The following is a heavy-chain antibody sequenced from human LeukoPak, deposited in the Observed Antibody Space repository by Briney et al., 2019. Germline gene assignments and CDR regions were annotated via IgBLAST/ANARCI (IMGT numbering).Heavy chain of an antibody. J-gene: IGHJ4*02. CDR3: AGAFCSTCPVDY. CDR2: ISSNGGST. D-gene: IGHD2-2*01. Sequence: GGSLRLSCAASGFTFSSYAMHWVRQAPGKGLEYVSAISSNGGSTYYADSVKGRFTISRDNSKNTLYLQMGSLRAEDMAVYYCAGAFCSTCPVDYWGQGTLVTVSS. V-gene: IGHV3-64*02. CDR1: GFTFSSYA.